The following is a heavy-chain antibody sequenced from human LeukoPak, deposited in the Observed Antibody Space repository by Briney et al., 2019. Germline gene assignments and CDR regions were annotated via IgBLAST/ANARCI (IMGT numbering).Heavy chain of an antibody. CDR3: ARGTSKRYFDWYNLGYFQH. CDR2: IFYSGST. D-gene: IGHD3-9*01. CDR1: GGSISSSSYY. V-gene: IGHV4-39*01. J-gene: IGHJ1*01. Sequence: SETLSLTCTVSGGSISSSSYYWGWIRQPPGKGLEWIGSIFYSGSTYYNPSVKSRVTISVDTSKNQFSLKLSSVTAADTAVYYCARGTSKRYFDWYNLGYFQHWGQGTLVTVSS.